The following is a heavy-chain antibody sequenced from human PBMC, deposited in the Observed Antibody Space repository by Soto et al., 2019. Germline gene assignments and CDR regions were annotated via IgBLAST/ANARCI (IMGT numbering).Heavy chain of an antibody. D-gene: IGHD3-10*01. Sequence: ASVKVSCKTSGYTFSSIGISWVRQAPGQGLEWMGWISPYKGNTYYAQRLQGRVTMTTDASTSTAYMELRSLRSDDTAVYFCARDLDGSGSYYTNYWGQGTLVTVSS. CDR3: ARDLDGSGSYYTNY. CDR2: ISPYKGNT. CDR1: GYTFSSIG. J-gene: IGHJ4*02. V-gene: IGHV1-18*01.